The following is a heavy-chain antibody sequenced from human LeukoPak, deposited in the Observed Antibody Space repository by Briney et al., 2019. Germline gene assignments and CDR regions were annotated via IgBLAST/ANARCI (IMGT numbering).Heavy chain of an antibody. V-gene: IGHV3-53*05. CDR3: AAASDGSIGYYYY. J-gene: IGHJ4*02. CDR1: GFTVNY. CDR2: IYNGGTT. Sequence: GGSLRLSCAASGFTVNYMTWVRQAPGRGLEWVSVIYNGGTTYYADSVKGRFTISRDNSENTPYLQMNSLRVEDTAVYYCAAASDGSIGYYYYWGQGTLVTVSS. D-gene: IGHD3-22*01.